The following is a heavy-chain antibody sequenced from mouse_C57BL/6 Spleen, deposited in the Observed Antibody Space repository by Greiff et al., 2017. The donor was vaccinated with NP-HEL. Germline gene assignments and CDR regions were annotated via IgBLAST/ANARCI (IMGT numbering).Heavy chain of an antibody. V-gene: IGHV1-80*01. CDR2: IYPGDGDT. CDR1: GYAFSSYW. J-gene: IGHJ1*03. Sequence: QVQLKESGAELVKPGASVKISCKASGYAFSSYWMNWVKQRPGKGLEWIGQIYPGDGDTNYNGKFKGKATLTADKSSSTAYMQLSSLTSEDSAVYFCARVDSSGYWYFDVWGTGTTVTVSS. CDR3: ARVDSSGYWYFDV. D-gene: IGHD3-2*02.